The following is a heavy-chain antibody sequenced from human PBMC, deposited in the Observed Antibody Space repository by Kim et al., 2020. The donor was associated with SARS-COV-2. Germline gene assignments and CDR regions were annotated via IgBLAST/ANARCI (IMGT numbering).Heavy chain of an antibody. Sequence: GGSLRLSCAASGFTFSSYGMHWVRQAPDKGLEWVAVISYDGSNKYYADSVKGRFTISRDNSKNTLYLQMNSLRAEDTAVYYCAKDGYGSGSYYPKPDYYYGMDVWGQGTTVTVSS. D-gene: IGHD3-10*01. V-gene: IGHV3-30*18. J-gene: IGHJ6*02. CDR3: AKDGYGSGSYYPKPDYYYGMDV. CDR1: GFTFSSYG. CDR2: ISYDGSNK.